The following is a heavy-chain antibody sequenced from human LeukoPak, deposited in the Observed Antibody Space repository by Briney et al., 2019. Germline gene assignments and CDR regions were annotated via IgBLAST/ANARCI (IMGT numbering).Heavy chain of an antibody. CDR1: GFTFSSYA. D-gene: IGHD6-13*01. CDR2: ISYDGSNK. CDR3: ARVYSSSWSRFDP. J-gene: IGHJ5*02. V-gene: IGHV3-30*04. Sequence: PGGSLRLSCAASGFTFSSYAMHWVRQAPGKGLEWVAVISYDGSNKYYADSVKGRFTISRDNSKNTLYLQMNSLRAEDTAVYYFARVYSSSWSRFDPWGQGTLVTVSS.